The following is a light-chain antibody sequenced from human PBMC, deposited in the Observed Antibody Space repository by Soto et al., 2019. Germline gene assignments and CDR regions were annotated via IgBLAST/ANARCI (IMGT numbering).Light chain of an antibody. CDR1: SGHSNYA. Sequence: QPVLTQSPSASASLGASVKLTCTLSSGHSNYAIAWHQQQSEKGPRYLMKLNSDGSHSKGDGIPDRFSGSSSGAERYLTISSLQSEDEADYYCQTWGSGIVVFGGGPSSPS. CDR2: LNSDGSH. J-gene: IGLJ2*01. V-gene: IGLV4-69*01. CDR3: QTWGSGIVV.